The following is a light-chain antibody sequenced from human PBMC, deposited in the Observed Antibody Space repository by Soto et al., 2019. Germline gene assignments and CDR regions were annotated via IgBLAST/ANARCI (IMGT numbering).Light chain of an antibody. Sequence: EIVMTQSPATLSVSPGERATLSCRASQSVSSNLAWYQQKPGQAPRLLIYGASTRATGIPARFSGSGSGTGFTLIISSLPSEDFSVYYCQQYNNGRTFGQGTKVQI. CDR2: GAS. CDR3: QQYNNGRT. CDR1: QSVSSN. V-gene: IGKV3-15*01. J-gene: IGKJ1*01.